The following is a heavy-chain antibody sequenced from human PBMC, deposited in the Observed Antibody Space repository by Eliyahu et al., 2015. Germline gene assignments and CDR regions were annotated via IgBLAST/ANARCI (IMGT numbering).Heavy chain of an antibody. J-gene: IGHJ3*02. CDR1: GYTFTTYY. CDR2: INPSGGST. CDR3: ARARGGYSNDAFDI. Sequence: QVQLVQSGAEVKKPGASVKVSCKASGYTFTTYYVHWVREAPGKGLEWMGIINPSGGSTDYSQNFQGRVTMTRDTSTSTVYMELNSLRSEDTAVYYCARARGGYSNDAFDIWGQGTMVTVSS. D-gene: IGHD5-18*01. V-gene: IGHV1-46*03.